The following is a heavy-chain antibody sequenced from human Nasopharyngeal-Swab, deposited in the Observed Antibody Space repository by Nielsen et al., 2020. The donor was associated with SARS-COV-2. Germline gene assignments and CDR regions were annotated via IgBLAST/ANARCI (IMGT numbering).Heavy chain of an antibody. CDR1: GFPFCCSA. CDR3: ARGGLGGGAFDI. CDR2: ISYDGSNK. D-gene: IGHD3-16*01. Sequence: GGSLRLSCAASGFPFCCSAMHWFRQAPGKGLEWVAVISYDGSNKYYADSVKGRFTISRDNSKNTLYLQMNSLRAEDTAVYYCARGGLGGGAFDIWGQGTMVTVSS. V-gene: IGHV3-30-3*01. J-gene: IGHJ3*02.